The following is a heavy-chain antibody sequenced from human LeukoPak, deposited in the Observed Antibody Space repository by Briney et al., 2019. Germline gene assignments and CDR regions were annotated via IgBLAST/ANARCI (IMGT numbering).Heavy chain of an antibody. Sequence: GGSLRLSCAASGFTFSSYAMSWVRQAPGTGLEWVSAISGLGGSTYYAESVKGRFTISRDNSKHTLYLQMNSLRAEGTFVCDSSKEHPFCWVQGTLVTVSS. CDR3: SKEHPFC. V-gene: IGHV3-23*01. CDR2: ISGLGGST. CDR1: GFTFSSYA. J-gene: IGHJ4*02.